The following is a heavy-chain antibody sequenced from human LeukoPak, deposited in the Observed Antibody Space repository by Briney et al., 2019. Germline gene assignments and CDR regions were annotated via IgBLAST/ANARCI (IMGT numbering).Heavy chain of an antibody. CDR1: GYTFTSYG. J-gene: IGHJ3*02. CDR2: ISAYNGNT. D-gene: IGHD2-2*01. Sequence: AASVKVSFKASGYTFTSYGISWVRQAPGQGLEWMGWISAYNGNTNYAQKLQGRVTMTTDTSTSTAYMELRSLRSDDTAVYYCARDLTASSRYCSSTSCPDAFDIWGQGTMVTVSS. V-gene: IGHV1-18*01. CDR3: ARDLTASSRYCSSTSCPDAFDI.